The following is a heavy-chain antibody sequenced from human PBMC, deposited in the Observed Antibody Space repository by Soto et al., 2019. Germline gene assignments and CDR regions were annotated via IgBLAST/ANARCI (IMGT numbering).Heavy chain of an antibody. J-gene: IGHJ6*02. D-gene: IGHD3-16*01. Sequence: SETLSLTCTVSGDSISSGNKYWSWIRQAPGKGLEWIGYIFSSGTTYYNPSLKSRLTMSLDTSQNQFSLRLASVTDADSAGYYCARVPSPFDYYSAMDVWGQGTTVTVSS. CDR1: GDSISSGNKY. V-gene: IGHV4-30-4*01. CDR2: IFSSGTT. CDR3: ARVPSPFDYYSAMDV.